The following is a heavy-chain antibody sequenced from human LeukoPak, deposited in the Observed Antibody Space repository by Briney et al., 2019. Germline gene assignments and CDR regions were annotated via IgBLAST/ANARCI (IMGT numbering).Heavy chain of an antibody. CDR3: AKDNKRYSYDY. J-gene: IGHJ4*02. Sequence: GRSLRLSCAASGFTFSSYGMHWVRQGPGKGLGWVAVISDDGTNKYYTDSVKGRFTISRDSSKNTLFLQMNSLRVEDTAVYYCAKDNKRYSYDYWGQGTLVTVSS. CDR2: ISDDGTNK. CDR1: GFTFSSYG. V-gene: IGHV3-30*18. D-gene: IGHD5-18*01.